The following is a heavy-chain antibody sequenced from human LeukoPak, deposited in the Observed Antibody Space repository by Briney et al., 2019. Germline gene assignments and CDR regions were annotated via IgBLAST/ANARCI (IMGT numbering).Heavy chain of an antibody. J-gene: IGHJ6*02. CDR2: IYYTGTT. CDR1: GGSISTYY. Sequence: SVTLSLTCSVSGGSISTYYWSWIRQLPGKGLGWIGYIYYTGTTNYNPSLRSRVTISVDTSRDQFSLGLSSVTAADTAVYYCAREDPQTTVPEGMNVWGHGTTVIVSS. CDR3: AREDPQTTVPEGMNV. D-gene: IGHD4-17*01. V-gene: IGHV4-59*01.